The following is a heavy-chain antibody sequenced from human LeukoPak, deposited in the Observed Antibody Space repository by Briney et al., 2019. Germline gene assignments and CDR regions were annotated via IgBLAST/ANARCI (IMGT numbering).Heavy chain of an antibody. D-gene: IGHD5-12*01. CDR1: GGSISSYY. CDR3: AREGGYSGYY. J-gene: IGHJ4*02. CDR2: VYSTGST. V-gene: IGHV4-4*07. Sequence: SETLSLTCSVSGGSISSYYWSWFRQPAGKGLEWIGRVYSTGSTDYSPSLKSRVTMSVDTSKNQFSLKLSYVTAADTAVYFCAREGGYSGYYWGQGTLVTVSS.